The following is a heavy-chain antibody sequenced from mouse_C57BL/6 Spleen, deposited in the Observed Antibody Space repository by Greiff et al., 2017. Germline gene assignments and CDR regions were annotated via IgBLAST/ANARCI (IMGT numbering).Heavy chain of an antibody. CDR3: ARGQPHYFDY. J-gene: IGHJ2*01. CDR1: GYTFPNYW. V-gene: IGHV1-63*01. Sequence: QVQLKESGAELVRPGTSVKMSCKASGYTFPNYWIGWAKQRPGHGLEWIGDIYPGGGYTNYNEKFKGKATLTADKSSSTAYMQFSSLTSEDSAIYYCARGQPHYFDYWGQGTTLTVSS. D-gene: IGHD6-1*01. CDR2: IYPGGGYT.